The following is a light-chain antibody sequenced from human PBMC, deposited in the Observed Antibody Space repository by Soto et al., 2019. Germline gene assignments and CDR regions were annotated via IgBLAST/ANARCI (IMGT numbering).Light chain of an antibody. CDR3: TSPTPGSLYV. J-gene: IGLJ1*01. CDR1: SSDIGAYIY. CDR2: EVS. Sequence: QSVLTQPPSASGSPGQSVTISCTGTSSDIGAYIYVSWYQQHPGKAPKLMISEVSRRPSGVPERFSGSKSGNTASLTVSGLQAEDEADYFCTSPTPGSLYVFGTGTKVTVL. V-gene: IGLV2-8*01.